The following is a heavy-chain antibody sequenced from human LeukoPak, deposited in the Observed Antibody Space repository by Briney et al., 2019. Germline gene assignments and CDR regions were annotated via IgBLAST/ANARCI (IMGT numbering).Heavy chain of an antibody. CDR3: AIDFRIDY. J-gene: IGHJ4*02. CDR1: GVTFSSYA. CDR2: ISGSGGRR. V-gene: IGHV3-23*01. Sequence: PGGTLRLSCAASGVTFSSYAMSWVGQAPGKGVEGVSAISGSGGRRYYADSVKGRFTISRDNSKNTLYLQMNSLRPEVTAVYYCAIDFRIDYWGQGTLVTVSS.